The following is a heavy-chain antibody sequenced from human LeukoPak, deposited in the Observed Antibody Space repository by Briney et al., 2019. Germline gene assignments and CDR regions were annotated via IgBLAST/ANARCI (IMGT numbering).Heavy chain of an antibody. CDR2: IYSGDRT. Sequence: GGSLRLSCAASGFTVSAYSMGWVRQAPGKGLEWLSLIYSGDRTYHADSVKGRFTVSRDDSENTLSLQMNSLRVEDTALYFCARVVGASHHTVDYWGQGALVTVSS. D-gene: IGHD1-26*01. CDR3: ARVVGASHHTVDY. V-gene: IGHV3-53*01. CDR1: GFTVSAYS. J-gene: IGHJ4*02.